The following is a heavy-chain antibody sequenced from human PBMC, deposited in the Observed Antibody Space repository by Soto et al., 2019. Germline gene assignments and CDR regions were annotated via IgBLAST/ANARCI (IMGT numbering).Heavy chain of an antibody. CDR3: ARRYGGNFDY. J-gene: IGHJ4*02. CDR2: IYYSGST. CDR1: GGSISSYY. D-gene: IGHD3-16*01. V-gene: IGHV4-59*01. Sequence: QVQLQESGPGLVKPSETLSLTCTVSGGSISSYYWSWIRQPPGKGLEWIGYIYYSGSTNYNPSLKSRVTISVDTSKNQFSLKLGSVTAADRAVYYCARRYGGNFDYWGQGTLVTVSS.